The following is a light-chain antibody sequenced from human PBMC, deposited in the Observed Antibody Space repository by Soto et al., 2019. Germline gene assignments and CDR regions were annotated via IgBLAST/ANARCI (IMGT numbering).Light chain of an antibody. CDR1: QSISSW. V-gene: IGKV1-5*03. CDR3: QQYYSCPPT. J-gene: IGKJ4*01. CDR2: KAS. Sequence: DIQMTQSPSTLSASVGDRVTITCRASQSISSWLAWYQQKPGKAPKLLIYKASSFESGVPSRVSGSGSGTKDTFTISTLQPDDFAESYYQQYYSCPPTFGGGNKVEIK.